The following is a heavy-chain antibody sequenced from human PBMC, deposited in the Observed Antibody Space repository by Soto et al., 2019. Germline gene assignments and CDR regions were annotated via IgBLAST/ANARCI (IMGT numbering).Heavy chain of an antibody. CDR1: GFTFTTYG. D-gene: IGHD1-26*01. CDR2: ISGSGGNT. V-gene: IGHV3-23*01. CDR3: AKDPGSSKRFDY. J-gene: IGHJ4*02. Sequence: GGTPRLSCLAYGFTFTTYGMNCVRQAPGEGLEWVSAISGSGGNTYYADSVKGRFTISRDNSKNTLYLQMNSLRAEDTAVYYCAKDPGSSKRFDYWGQGTLVTVS.